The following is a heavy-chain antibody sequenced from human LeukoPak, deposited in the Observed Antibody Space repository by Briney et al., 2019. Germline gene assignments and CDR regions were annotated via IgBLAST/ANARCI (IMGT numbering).Heavy chain of an antibody. V-gene: IGHV3-48*04. J-gene: IGHJ4*02. CDR3: ARAIASYGDSAF. Sequence: GGSLRLSCAASGFKFGSFSMGWVRQAPGKGLEWLSYITSSSSATYYADSLMGRFTISRDNAKNSLHLQINSLRVDDTAVYYCARAIASYGDSAFWGQGTLVTVSS. CDR1: GFKFGSFS. D-gene: IGHD5-18*01. CDR2: ITSSSSAT.